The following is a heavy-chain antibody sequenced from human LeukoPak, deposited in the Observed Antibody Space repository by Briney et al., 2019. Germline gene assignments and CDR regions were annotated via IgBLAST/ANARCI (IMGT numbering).Heavy chain of an antibody. D-gene: IGHD3-3*01. V-gene: IGHV4-34*01. CDR1: GGSFSGYY. Sequence: PSETLSLTCAVYGGSFSGYYWSWIRQPPGKGLEWIGEINHSGSTNYNPSLKSRVTISVDTSKNQFSLKLSSVTAADTAVYYCARAARITIFGVVKYYYGMDAWGQGTTVTVSS. CDR3: ARAARITIFGVVKYYYGMDA. CDR2: INHSGST. J-gene: IGHJ6*02.